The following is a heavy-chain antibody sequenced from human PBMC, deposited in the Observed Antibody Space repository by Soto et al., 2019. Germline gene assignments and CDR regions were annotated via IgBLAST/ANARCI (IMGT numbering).Heavy chain of an antibody. CDR1: SGSISSTIYS. V-gene: IGHV4-39*07. J-gene: IGHJ4*02. Sequence: PSETLSLTCTVSSGSISSTIYSWDWIRQPPGKGLEWIGSIFYSGSTYYNPSLKSRVTISVDTSKNQFSLKLSSVTAADTAVYYCARRLVPAAPFDYWGQGTLVTVSS. CDR3: ARRLVPAAPFDY. CDR2: IFYSGST. D-gene: IGHD2-2*01.